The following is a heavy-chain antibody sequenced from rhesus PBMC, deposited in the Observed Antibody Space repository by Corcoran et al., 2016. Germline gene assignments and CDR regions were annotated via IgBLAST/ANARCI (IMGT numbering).Heavy chain of an antibody. V-gene: IGHV4-160*01. Sequence: QVQLQESGPGLVKPSETLALTCAVSGGSISSQSWSGIRPPPGKGLEWIGRIYGSGGSTDYNPALKSRVTISTDTSKNQFSLKLSSVTAADTAVYYCARKGSGGPRYDYWGQGVLVTVSS. CDR2: IYGSGGST. D-gene: IGHD6-37*01. CDR3: ARKGSGGPRYDY. J-gene: IGHJ4*01. CDR1: GGSISSQS.